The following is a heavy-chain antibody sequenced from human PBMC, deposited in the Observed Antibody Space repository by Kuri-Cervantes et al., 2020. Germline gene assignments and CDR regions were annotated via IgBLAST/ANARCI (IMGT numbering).Heavy chain of an antibody. J-gene: IGHJ5*02. CDR1: GGSISSYY. D-gene: IGHD3-22*01. Sequence: SETLSLTCTVSGGSISSYYWSWIRQPPGKGLEWIGYIYYSGSTNYNPSLKSRVTISVDTSKNQFSLKLSSVTAADTAVYYCARAGSSGYWVGWFDPWGQGTLVTVSS. V-gene: IGHV4-59*08. CDR2: IYYSGST. CDR3: ARAGSSGYWVGWFDP.